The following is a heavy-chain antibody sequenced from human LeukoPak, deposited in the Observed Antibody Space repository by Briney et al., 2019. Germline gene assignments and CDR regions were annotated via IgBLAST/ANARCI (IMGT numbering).Heavy chain of an antibody. CDR2: MNPSGST. J-gene: IGHJ6*03. CDR3: ARGRQDVTMIVVVMTAVSYYLDV. D-gene: IGHD3-22*01. CDR1: GGSFSGYY. Sequence: SETLSLTCAVYGGSFSGYYWTWIRQTPEKGLEWIGEMNPSGSTNYNPSLKSRVTISVDTSKNQFSLELSSVTAADTAVYCCARGRQDVTMIVVVMTAVSYYLDVWGKGTTVTVS. V-gene: IGHV4-34*01.